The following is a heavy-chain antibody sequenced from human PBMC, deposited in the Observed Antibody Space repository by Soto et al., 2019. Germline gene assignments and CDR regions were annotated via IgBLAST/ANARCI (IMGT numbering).Heavy chain of an antibody. V-gene: IGHV3-30-3*01. CDR1: GFIFSSYA. J-gene: IGHJ6*02. D-gene: IGHD3-3*01. CDR2: ISYDGSNK. Sequence: QVQLVESGGGVVQPGRSLRLSCAASGFIFSSYAMHWVRQAPGKGLDWVAVISYDGSNKYYADSVKGRFTISRDNFKNSLYLQMNSLRAEDTAVYYCARDEIRFSWAYGMDVWGQGTTVTVSS. CDR3: ARDEIRFSWAYGMDV.